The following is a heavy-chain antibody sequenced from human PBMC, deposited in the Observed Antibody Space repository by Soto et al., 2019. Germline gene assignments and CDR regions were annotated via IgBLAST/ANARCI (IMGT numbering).Heavy chain of an antibody. CDR1: GFTFSSYS. J-gene: IGHJ3*02. CDR3: ATPSGSPGAFDI. Sequence: GSLRLSCAASGFTFSSYSMNWVRQAPGKGLEWISYIRSSGSAIYYADSVKGRFTISRDNAKNSLYLQMNSLRAEDTAVYYCATPSGSPGAFDIWGQGTMVTVSS. CDR2: IRSSGSAI. V-gene: IGHV3-48*01. D-gene: IGHD5-12*01.